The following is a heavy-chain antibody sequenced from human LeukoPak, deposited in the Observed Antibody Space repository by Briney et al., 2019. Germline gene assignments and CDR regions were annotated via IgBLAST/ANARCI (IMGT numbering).Heavy chain of an antibody. CDR2: IRYDGSNK. CDR1: GFTFSSYG. J-gene: IGHJ5*02. CDR3: AKDSMGYNWFDP. V-gene: IGHV3-30*02. D-gene: IGHD3-16*01. Sequence: GGSLRLSCTASGFTFSSYGMHWVRQAPGKGLEWVAFIRYDGSNKYYADSVKGRFTISRDNSKNTLYLQMNSLRAEDAAVYYCAKDSMGYNWFDPWGQGTLVTVSS.